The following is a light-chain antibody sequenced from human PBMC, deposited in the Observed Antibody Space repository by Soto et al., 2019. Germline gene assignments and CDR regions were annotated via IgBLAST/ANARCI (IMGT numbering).Light chain of an antibody. CDR3: QQTYSTRYT. Sequence: DILMTQSQSSLSASAGDRVTITCRASHRISSHVNWYHQRPGKAPTLLIVGASVLQSGVPSRFSGTGSGPEVPLTISSLQPEDLGTYYCQQTYSTRYTFGQGTTVLIK. CDR1: HRISSH. CDR2: GAS. V-gene: IGKV1-39*01. J-gene: IGKJ2*01.